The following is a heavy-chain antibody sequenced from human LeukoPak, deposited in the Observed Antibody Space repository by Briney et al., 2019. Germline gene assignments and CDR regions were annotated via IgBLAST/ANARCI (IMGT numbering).Heavy chain of an antibody. CDR2: IYYSGST. Sequence: PSETLSLTCTVSGGSISSSSYYWGWIRQPPGKGLEWIGSIYYSGSTYYNPSLKSRVTISVDTSKNQFSLKLSPVTAADTAVYYCARDDNSFDYWGQGTLVTVSS. V-gene: IGHV4-39*02. J-gene: IGHJ4*02. CDR3: ARDDNSFDY. CDR1: GGSISSSSYY.